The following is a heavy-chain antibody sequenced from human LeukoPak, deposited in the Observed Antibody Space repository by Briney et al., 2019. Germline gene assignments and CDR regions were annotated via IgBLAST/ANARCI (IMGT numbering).Heavy chain of an antibody. J-gene: IGHJ4*02. D-gene: IGHD4-17*01. V-gene: IGHV1-2*02. Sequence: ASVKVSCKASGYTFTDYYIHWVRQAPGQGLEWLACINPNSGVTNYAQNLQGRATMTTDTSINTVYMELNRLRSDDTAVYFCARDRTTVTIFDYWGQGTLVTVSS. CDR1: GYTFTDYY. CDR2: INPNSGVT. CDR3: ARDRTTVTIFDY.